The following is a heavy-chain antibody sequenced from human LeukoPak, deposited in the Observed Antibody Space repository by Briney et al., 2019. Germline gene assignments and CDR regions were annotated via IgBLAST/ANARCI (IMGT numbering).Heavy chain of an antibody. CDR2: IRYDGSNK. CDR3: AKDRGNEILWFGELFAFDY. Sequence: GGSLRLSCEASGFTFTKFWMSWVRQAPGKGLEWVAFIRYDGSNKYYADSVKGRFTISRDNSKNTLYLQMNSLRAEDTAVYYCAKDRGNEILWFGELFAFDYWGQGTLVTVSS. J-gene: IGHJ4*02. D-gene: IGHD3-10*01. CDR1: GFTFTKFW. V-gene: IGHV3-30*02.